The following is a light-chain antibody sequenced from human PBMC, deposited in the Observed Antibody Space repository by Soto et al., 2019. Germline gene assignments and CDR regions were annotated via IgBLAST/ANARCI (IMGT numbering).Light chain of an antibody. CDR3: QQTYSNLWK. Sequence: DIQLTQSPSSLSASVGDTVTITCRASQTVSRYLNWYQQKSGTAPKLLIYAASTLHTGVPSRFSGRGSGTDFTLTINNLQSEDFADYFCQQTYSNLWKFGQVTKVDI. V-gene: IGKV1-39*01. J-gene: IGKJ1*01. CDR2: AAS. CDR1: QTVSRY.